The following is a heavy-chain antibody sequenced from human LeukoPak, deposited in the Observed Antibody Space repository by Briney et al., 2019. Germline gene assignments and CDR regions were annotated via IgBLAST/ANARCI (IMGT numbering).Heavy chain of an antibody. Sequence: SETLSLTCTVSGGSISIYYWNWIRQPAGKGPEWIGRIFTSEITNYNPSLKSRVTMSVDTSKNQFSLNLSSVIAADTAIYYCARETSGTYYNPLGYMDVWGKGTTVTVSS. CDR2: IFTSEIT. CDR3: ARETSGTYYNPLGYMDV. J-gene: IGHJ6*03. V-gene: IGHV4-4*07. D-gene: IGHD3-10*01. CDR1: GGSISIYY.